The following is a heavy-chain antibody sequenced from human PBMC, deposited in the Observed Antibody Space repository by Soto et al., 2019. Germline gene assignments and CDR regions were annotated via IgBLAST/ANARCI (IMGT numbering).Heavy chain of an antibody. V-gene: IGHV4-34*01. CDR1: GGSFSGYY. CDR2: INHSGST. CDR3: AKLSSSPFDY. D-gene: IGHD3-16*02. J-gene: IGHJ4*02. Sequence: SETLSLTCAVYGGSFSGYYWSWIRQHPGKGLEWIGEINHSGSTNYNPSLKSRVTISVDTSKNQFSLKLSSVTAADTAVYYCAKLSSSPFDYWGQGTLVTVSS.